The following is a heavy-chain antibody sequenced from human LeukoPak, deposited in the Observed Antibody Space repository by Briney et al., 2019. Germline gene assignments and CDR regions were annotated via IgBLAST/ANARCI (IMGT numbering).Heavy chain of an antibody. Sequence: PSETLSLTCTVSGGSISINSYYWGWIRQPPGKGLEWIGSIYHSGSTYYSPSLRSRLTISVDTSKNQFSLKLSPVTAADTAVYYCARGRYYYDSGGYQSPYYYMDVWGKGTTVTVSS. D-gene: IGHD3-22*01. CDR3: ARGRYYYDSGGYQSPYYYMDV. CDR2: IYHSGST. CDR1: GGSISINSYY. J-gene: IGHJ6*03. V-gene: IGHV4-39*01.